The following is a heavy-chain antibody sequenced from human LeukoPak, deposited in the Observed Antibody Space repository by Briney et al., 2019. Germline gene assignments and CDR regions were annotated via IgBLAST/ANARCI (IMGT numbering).Heavy chain of an antibody. J-gene: IGHJ4*02. Sequence: ASVTVSCKASGYTFTGYYMHWVRQAPGQGLEWMGWINPNSGGTNYAKKFQGWVTMTRDTSISTAYMELSRLRSDDTAVYFCARAPYGSGSYYYYFDYWGQGPLVPVSS. D-gene: IGHD3-10*01. CDR1: GYTFTGYY. CDR3: ARAPYGSGSYYYYFDY. V-gene: IGHV1-2*04. CDR2: INPNSGGT.